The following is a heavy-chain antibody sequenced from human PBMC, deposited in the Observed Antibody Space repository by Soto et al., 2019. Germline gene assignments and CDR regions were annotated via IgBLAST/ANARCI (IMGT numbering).Heavy chain of an antibody. CDR1: GGSFSGYY. V-gene: IGHV4-34*01. Sequence: SETLSLTCAVYGGSFSGYYWSWIRQPPGKGLEWIGEINHSGSTNYNPSLKSRVTISVDTSKNQFSLKLSSVTAADTAVYYCARDTIAAAGTLWGYWFDPWGQGTLVTVSS. D-gene: IGHD6-13*01. CDR2: INHSGST. CDR3: ARDTIAAAGTLWGYWFDP. J-gene: IGHJ5*02.